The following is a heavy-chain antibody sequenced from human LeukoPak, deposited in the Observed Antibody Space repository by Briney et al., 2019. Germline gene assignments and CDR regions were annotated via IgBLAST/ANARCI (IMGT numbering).Heavy chain of an antibody. Sequence: ASVKVSCKASGYTFTSYGISWVRQAPGQGLEWMGWISAYNGNTNCAQKLQGRATMTTDTSTSTAYMELRSLRSDDTAVYYCARFVVSTTGTMHYGMDVWGQGTTVTVSS. CDR3: ARFVVSTTGTMHYGMDV. J-gene: IGHJ6*02. CDR2: ISAYNGNT. CDR1: GYTFTSYG. D-gene: IGHD1-1*01. V-gene: IGHV1-18*01.